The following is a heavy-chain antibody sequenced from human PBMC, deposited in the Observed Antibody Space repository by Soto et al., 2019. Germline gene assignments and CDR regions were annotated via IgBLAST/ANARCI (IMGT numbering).Heavy chain of an antibody. Sequence: QVQLVESGGGVVQPGRSLRLSCGASGFSFSTYGMHWVRQAPGKGLEWVAVIFYDGSNKYYADSVKGRFTISRDNSKNTLSLQMNSLRAEDTAVYYCARSQGGGYGEDRFEYWGQGTLVTVAS. CDR2: IFYDGSNK. D-gene: IGHD4-17*01. V-gene: IGHV3-33*01. CDR3: ARSQGGGYGEDRFEY. CDR1: GFSFSTYG. J-gene: IGHJ4*02.